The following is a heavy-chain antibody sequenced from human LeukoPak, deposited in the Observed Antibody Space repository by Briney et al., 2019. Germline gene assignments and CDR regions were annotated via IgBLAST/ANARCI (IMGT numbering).Heavy chain of an antibody. Sequence: GGSLRPSLAASGLTVIPNYMSWFRQAPGKGLEWVSLLYSSGSTYYTDSVKGRFTISRDSSKNTLYLQMNSLRAEDTAVYYCAGRDKGYYYGMDVWGQGTTVTVSS. CDR1: GLTVIPNY. CDR2: LYSSGST. D-gene: IGHD5-24*01. CDR3: AGRDKGYYYGMDV. J-gene: IGHJ6*02. V-gene: IGHV3-66*01.